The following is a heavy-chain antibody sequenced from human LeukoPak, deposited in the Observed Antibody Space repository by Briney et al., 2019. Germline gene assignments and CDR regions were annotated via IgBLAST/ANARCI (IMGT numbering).Heavy chain of an antibody. V-gene: IGHV3-23*01. CDR1: GFTFSSYG. CDR2: VSGSGGST. J-gene: IGHJ4*02. CDR3: ARESGYAVGDF. Sequence: GGSLRLSCAASGFTFSSYGMSWVRQAPGKGLEWASAVSGSGGSTYYADSVKGRFIISKDTSKNTLYLQMNNLRADDTAVYYCARESGYAVGDFWGQGTLVTVSS. D-gene: IGHD5-12*01.